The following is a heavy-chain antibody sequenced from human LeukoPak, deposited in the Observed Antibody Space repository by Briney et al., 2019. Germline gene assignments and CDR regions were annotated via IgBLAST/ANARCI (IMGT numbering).Heavy chain of an antibody. V-gene: IGHV3-48*02. CDR1: GFTFSIYS. CDR2: ISGDSSTI. CDR3: ARPVGNHFDY. D-gene: IGHD1-26*01. Sequence: GGSLRLSCAASGFTFSIYSLNWVRQAPGKGLEWVSYISGDSSTIYYADSVKGRFTISRDNVKNLLYLQMNSLRDEDTAVYYCARPVGNHFDYWGQGTPVTVSS. J-gene: IGHJ4*02.